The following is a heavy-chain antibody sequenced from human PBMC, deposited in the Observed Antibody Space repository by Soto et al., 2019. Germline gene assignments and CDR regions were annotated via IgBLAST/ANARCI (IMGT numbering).Heavy chain of an antibody. CDR1: GFTFSGSA. V-gene: IGHV3-73*01. CDR3: TRLAGYCSSTSCRYFDY. CDR2: IRSKANSYAT. J-gene: IGHJ4*02. D-gene: IGHD2-2*01. Sequence: EVQLVESGGGLVQPGGSLKLSCAASGFTFSGSAMHWVRQASGKGLEWVGRIRSKANSYATAYAASVKGRFTISRDDSKTTAYLQMNSLKTEDTAVYYCTRLAGYCSSTSCRYFDYWGQGTLVTVSS.